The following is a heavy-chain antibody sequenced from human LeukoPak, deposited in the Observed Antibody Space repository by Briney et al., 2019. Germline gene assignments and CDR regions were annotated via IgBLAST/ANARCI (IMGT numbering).Heavy chain of an antibody. D-gene: IGHD1-14*01. Sequence: PSETLSLTCNVSGASISDYYWGWVRQSPEKGLEWIASLLYGGSLHHNPSLRSRVAIFVDTSKSQFSLELTSLTTADTAVYYCARTGRRGYFDLWGRGTLVTVSS. CDR3: ARTGRRGYFDL. J-gene: IGHJ2*01. CDR1: GASISDYY. CDR2: LLYGGSL. V-gene: IGHV4-59*01.